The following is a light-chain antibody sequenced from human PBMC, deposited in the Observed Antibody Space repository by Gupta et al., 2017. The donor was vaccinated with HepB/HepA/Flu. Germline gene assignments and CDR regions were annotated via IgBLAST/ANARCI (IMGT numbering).Light chain of an antibody. V-gene: IGLV1-47*01. CDR2: KTN. Sequence: SVLTQPPSASGTPGQRVTISCSGSSSNIGTNYVYWYKQLPGTAPQLLIYKTNQRPSWVPDRFSGSKSATSASLAISGLQSEDEADYYCAAWDDSVSGAAFGGGTKLTV. CDR3: AAWDDSVSGAA. CDR1: SSNIGTNY. J-gene: IGLJ3*02.